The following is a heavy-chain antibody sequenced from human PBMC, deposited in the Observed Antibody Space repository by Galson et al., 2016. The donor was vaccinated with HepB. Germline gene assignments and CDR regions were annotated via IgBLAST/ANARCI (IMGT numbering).Heavy chain of an antibody. J-gene: IGHJ6*02. CDR2: IRSETFGGTT. V-gene: IGHV3-49*04. D-gene: IGHD2-15*01. CDR3: ARDLVAAPGNSYYDYAMDV. CDR1: GFTFAGYS. Sequence: SLRLSCAASGFTFAGYSMTWVRQAPGKGLEWVGFIRSETFGGTTDYAASLKGRFTISRADSNSIAYLQMNSLKTEDTAVYYCARDLVAAPGNSYYDYAMDVWGQETTVTVSS.